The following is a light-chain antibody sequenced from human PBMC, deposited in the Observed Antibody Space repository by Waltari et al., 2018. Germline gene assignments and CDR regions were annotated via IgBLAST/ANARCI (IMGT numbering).Light chain of an antibody. V-gene: IGLV2-14*03. Sequence: HSALTQPASVSGSPGQTVTISCTGTSSASGRYNYVAWYQHHPDKVPKLIIYDVNNRPSGISDRFSASKSGDTASLTISGLRAEDEADYYCSSFVGANNLAWVFGGGTKVTV. CDR3: SSFVGANNLAWV. CDR2: DVN. J-gene: IGLJ3*02. CDR1: SSASGRYNY.